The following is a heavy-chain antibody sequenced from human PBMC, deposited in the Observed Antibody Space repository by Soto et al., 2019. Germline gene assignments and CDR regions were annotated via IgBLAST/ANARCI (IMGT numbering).Heavy chain of an antibody. D-gene: IGHD6-19*01. Sequence: PGGSLRLSCVASGFTFRSYCMHWVRQVPGEGLVWVSRICGDESATTYADSVKGRFTTTRDNADNTLYLQMNGLRAEDSAVYYCVRGTSAWRGMDYWGQGTMVTVYS. CDR3: VRGTSAWRGMDY. V-gene: IGHV3-74*01. CDR2: ICGDESAT. J-gene: IGHJ4*02. CDR1: GFTFRSYC.